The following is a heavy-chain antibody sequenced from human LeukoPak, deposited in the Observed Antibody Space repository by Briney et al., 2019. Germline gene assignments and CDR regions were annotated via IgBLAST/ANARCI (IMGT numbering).Heavy chain of an antibody. J-gene: IGHJ4*02. D-gene: IGHD5-18*01. Sequence: GRSLRLSCAASGFTFSNYAMHWVRQAPGKGLEWVAVISYDGNSKYYEDSAKGRFTISRDNSKNTLYLQMNSLRAEDTAVYYCARVAKRGYSYGPFDYWGQGTLVTVSS. CDR1: GFTFSNYA. CDR2: ISYDGNSK. V-gene: IGHV3-30*04. CDR3: ARVAKRGYSYGPFDY.